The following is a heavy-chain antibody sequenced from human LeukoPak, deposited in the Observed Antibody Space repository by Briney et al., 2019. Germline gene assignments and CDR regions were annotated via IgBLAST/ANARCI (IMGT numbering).Heavy chain of an antibody. CDR1: GGTFSSYA. D-gene: IGHD1-26*01. Sequence: ASVKVSCKASGGTFSSYAISWVRQAPGRGLEWMGGIIPIFGTANYAQKFQGRVTITADESTSTAYMELSSLRSEDTAVYYCARNEYSGSYYWFDPWGQGTLVTVSS. V-gene: IGHV1-69*13. J-gene: IGHJ5*02. CDR3: ARNEYSGSYYWFDP. CDR2: IIPIFGTA.